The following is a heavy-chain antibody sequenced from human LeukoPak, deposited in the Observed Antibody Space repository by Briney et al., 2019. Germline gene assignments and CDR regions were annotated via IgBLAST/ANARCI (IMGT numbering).Heavy chain of an antibody. V-gene: IGHV3-23*01. D-gene: IGHD3-10*01. J-gene: IGHJ4*02. CDR1: GFTFGSYA. CDR3: AKVEFTLWFGESHPSPAFDY. CDR2: ISGSGGST. Sequence: GGSLRLSCTASGFTFGSYAMSWVRQAPGKGLEWVSAISGSGGSTYYADSVKGRFTISRDNSKNTLYLQMNSLRAEDTAVYYCAKVEFTLWFGESHPSPAFDYWGQGTLVTVSS.